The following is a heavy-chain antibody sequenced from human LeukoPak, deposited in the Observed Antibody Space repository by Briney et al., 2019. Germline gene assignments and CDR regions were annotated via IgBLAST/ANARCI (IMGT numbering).Heavy chain of an antibody. Sequence: SETLSLTCTVSGGSISSYYWSWIRQPPGKGPEWIGYIYYSGSTNYNPSLKSRVTISVDTSKNQFSLKLSSVTAADTAVYYCARGPVGWSLGAFDIWGQGTMVTVSS. CDR1: GGSISSYY. J-gene: IGHJ3*02. CDR2: IYYSGST. V-gene: IGHV4-59*01. CDR3: ARGPVGWSLGAFDI. D-gene: IGHD2-21*02.